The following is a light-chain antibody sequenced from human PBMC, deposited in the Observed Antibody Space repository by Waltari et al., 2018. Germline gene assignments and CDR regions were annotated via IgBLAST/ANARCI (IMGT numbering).Light chain of an antibody. CDR1: QSISSGY. V-gene: IGKV3-20*01. Sequence: IVLTQSPDTLSLSPGERATLSCRASQSISSGYLAWYRQRPGQAPRLLIYTISSRASGIPDRFSGSGSGTDFTLTISRLEPEDFAVYYCQQYGGSSWTFGQGTKVEVK. J-gene: IGKJ1*01. CDR3: QQYGGSSWT. CDR2: TIS.